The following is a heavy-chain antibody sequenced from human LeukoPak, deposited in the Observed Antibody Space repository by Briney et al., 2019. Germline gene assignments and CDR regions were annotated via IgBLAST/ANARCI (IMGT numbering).Heavy chain of an antibody. D-gene: IGHD6-19*01. V-gene: IGHV4-38-2*02. Sequence: SETLSLTCTVSGYSISSGYYWGWVRQPPGKGLEWIGSIYHSGSTYYNPSLKSRVTISVDTSKNQFSLKLSSVTAADTAVYYCARHAPDSSGWYYYFDYWGQGTLVTVSS. CDR3: ARHAPDSSGWYYYFDY. CDR2: IYHSGST. J-gene: IGHJ4*02. CDR1: GYSISSGYY.